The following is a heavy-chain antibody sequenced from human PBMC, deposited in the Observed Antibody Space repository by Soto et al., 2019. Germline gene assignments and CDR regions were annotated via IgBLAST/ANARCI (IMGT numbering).Heavy chain of an antibody. CDR3: ARVRRALRFLEWLPTNWFEP. Sequence: PSETLSLTCAVYGGSFSGYYWSWIRQPPGKGLEWIGEINHSGSTNYNPSLKSRVTISVDTSKNQFSLKLSSVTAADTALYYCARVRRALRFLEWLPTNWFEPWGQGTLVT. CDR2: INHSGST. J-gene: IGHJ5*02. V-gene: IGHV4-34*01. D-gene: IGHD3-3*01. CDR1: GGSFSGYY.